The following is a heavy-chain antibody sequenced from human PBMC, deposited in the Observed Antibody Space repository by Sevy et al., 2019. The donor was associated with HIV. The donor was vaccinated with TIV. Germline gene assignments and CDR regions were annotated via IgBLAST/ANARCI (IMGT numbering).Heavy chain of an antibody. J-gene: IGHJ4*02. CDR2: ISGSSSYT. D-gene: IGHD3-9*01. CDR1: GFSFSDYY. CDR3: ARANDILSGYYFDY. Sequence: GGSLRLSCAASGFSFSDYYMTWIRQAPGKGLEWVSYISGSSSYTNYADSVKGRFTISRDNAKNSLYLQMNSLRVEDTAVYYCARANDILSGYYFDYWGQGTLVTVSS. V-gene: IGHV3-11*06.